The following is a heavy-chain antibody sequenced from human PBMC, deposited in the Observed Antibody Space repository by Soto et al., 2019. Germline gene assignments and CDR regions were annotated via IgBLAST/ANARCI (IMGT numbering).Heavy chain of an antibody. CDR1: GYTFTSYA. Sequence: QVQLVQSGAEEKKPGASVKVSCKASGYTFTSYAMHWVRQAPGQRLEWMGWINAGNGNTKYSQKFQGRVTITKDTSASTACMELSSLRSEDTAVYYCARGDSSGYTAKDYWGQGTLVTVSS. V-gene: IGHV1-3*05. CDR2: INAGNGNT. D-gene: IGHD3-22*01. CDR3: ARGDSSGYTAKDY. J-gene: IGHJ4*02.